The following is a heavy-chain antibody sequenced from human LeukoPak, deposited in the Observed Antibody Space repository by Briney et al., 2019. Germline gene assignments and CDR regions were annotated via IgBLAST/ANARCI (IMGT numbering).Heavy chain of an antibody. CDR3: ARDKREPRYAFDI. CDR1: GGSISSSNW. CDR2: IYHSGST. V-gene: IGHV4-4*02. Sequence: SETLSLTCAVSGGSISSSNWWSWVRQPPGKGLEWIGEIYHSGSTNYNPSLKSRVTILVDKSENQFSLKLSSVTAADTAVYYCARDKREPRYAFDIWGQGTMVTVSS. D-gene: IGHD1-26*01. J-gene: IGHJ3*02.